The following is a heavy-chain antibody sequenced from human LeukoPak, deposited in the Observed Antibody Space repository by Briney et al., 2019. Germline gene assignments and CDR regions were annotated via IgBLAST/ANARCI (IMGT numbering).Heavy chain of an antibody. Sequence: GGSLRLSCAASGFIFSGFWMTWVRQAPGKGLEWVANIKQDGTEKYYVDSVKGRFTISRDNAKNSLYLQMNSLRVEDTGVYYCVRGKGDDYWGQGTLVTVSS. CDR2: IKQDGTEK. J-gene: IGHJ4*02. D-gene: IGHD3-16*01. CDR1: GFIFSGFW. CDR3: VRGKGDDY. V-gene: IGHV3-7*01.